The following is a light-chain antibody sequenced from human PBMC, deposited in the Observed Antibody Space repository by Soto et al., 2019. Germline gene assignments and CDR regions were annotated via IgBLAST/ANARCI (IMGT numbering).Light chain of an antibody. J-gene: IGKJ1*01. Sequence: EIVMTQSPGTLSLSPGERATLSCRASQSVSSSYLAWYQQKPGQAPRXIIYGASSRETGIPDRFSGSGAGTECTRTISRLEPEDVAVDYCQQYGSSTWTFGQGTKVDIK. CDR2: GAS. CDR3: QQYGSSTWT. V-gene: IGKV3-20*01. CDR1: QSVSSSY.